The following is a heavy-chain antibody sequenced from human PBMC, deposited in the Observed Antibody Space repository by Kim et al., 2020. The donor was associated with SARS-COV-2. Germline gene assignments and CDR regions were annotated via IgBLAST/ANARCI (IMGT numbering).Heavy chain of an antibody. CDR3: ARTYYDFWSGYPQGYFDL. CDR2: ISSNGGST. CDR1: GFTFSTHA. Sequence: GGSLRLSCAASGFTFSTHAMHWVRQAPGKGLEYVSAISSNGGSTYDVDSVKDRFTISRDNSKNTLYLQMGSLRTDDMAVYYCARTYYDFWSGYPQGYFDLWGRGTLVTVSS. J-gene: IGHJ2*01. V-gene: IGHV3-64*02. D-gene: IGHD3-3*01.